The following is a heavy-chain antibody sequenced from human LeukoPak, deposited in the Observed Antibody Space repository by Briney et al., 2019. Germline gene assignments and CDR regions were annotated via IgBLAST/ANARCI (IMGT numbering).Heavy chain of an antibody. V-gene: IGHV1-18*01. Sequence: GASVKVSCKASGYTFTSYGISWVRQAPGQGLEWTGWISAYNGNTNYAQKLQGRVTMTTDTSTSTAYMELRSLRSDDTAVYYCARDFLSKQWLVRSDYWGQGTLVTVSS. CDR1: GYTFTSYG. CDR2: ISAYNGNT. J-gene: IGHJ4*02. CDR3: ARDFLSKQWLVRSDY. D-gene: IGHD6-19*01.